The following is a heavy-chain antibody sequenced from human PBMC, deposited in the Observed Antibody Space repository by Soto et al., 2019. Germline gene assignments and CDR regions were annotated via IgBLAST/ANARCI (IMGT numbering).Heavy chain of an antibody. D-gene: IGHD2-2*01. CDR3: ASGTAADPRFDP. Sequence: QVQLVQSGAEVKKPGSSVKVSCKASGGTFSTYAISWVRQAPGQGLEWMGRTIPLVGITNYARNFQGKVTITADKSTSTAYMELSSLRSEDTALYYCASGTAADPRFDPWGQGTLVTVSS. CDR2: TIPLVGIT. J-gene: IGHJ5*02. V-gene: IGHV1-69*02. CDR1: GGTFSTYA.